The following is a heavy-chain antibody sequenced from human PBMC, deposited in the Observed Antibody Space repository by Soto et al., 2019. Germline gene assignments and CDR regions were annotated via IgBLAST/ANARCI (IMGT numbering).Heavy chain of an antibody. V-gene: IGHV4-30-4*01. CDR1: GGSISSGDYY. D-gene: IGHD3-10*01. CDR3: ARVGGFGATTIDY. J-gene: IGHJ4*02. CDR2: IYYSGST. Sequence: QVQLQESGPGLVKPSQTLSLTCTVSGGSISSGDYYWSWIRQPPGKGLEWIGYIYYSGSTYYNPPLTSRVTISVDTSKNQFSLKLSSVTAADTAVYYCARVGGFGATTIDYWGQGTLVTVSS.